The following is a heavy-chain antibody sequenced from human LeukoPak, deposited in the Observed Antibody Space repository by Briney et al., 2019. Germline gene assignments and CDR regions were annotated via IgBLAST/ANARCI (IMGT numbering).Heavy chain of an antibody. J-gene: IGHJ3*02. CDR3: ARDRYNWNYEGDAFDI. V-gene: IGHV1-69*05. Sequence: GASVKVPCKASGGTFSSYAISWVRQAPGQGLEWMGRIIPIFGTANYAQKFQGRVTITTDESTSTAYMELSSLRSEDTAVYYCARDRYNWNYEGDAFDIWGQGTMVTVSS. D-gene: IGHD1-7*01. CDR1: GGTFSSYA. CDR2: IIPIFGTA.